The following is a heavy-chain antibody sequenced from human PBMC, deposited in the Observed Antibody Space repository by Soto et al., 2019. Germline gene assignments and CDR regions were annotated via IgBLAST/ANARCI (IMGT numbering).Heavy chain of an antibody. CDR1: GFTFSAYG. D-gene: IGHD3-9*01. V-gene: IGHV3-30*18. CDR3: AKEVDKESAAWIDIDA. CDR2: LSYHLSSE. J-gene: IGHJ5*02. Sequence: QVQLGESGGGVVQPGTSLRLSCAASGFTFSAYGMHWVRQAPVKGLEWLAVLSYHLSSEFYADAVKGRFTISRDNSKNTLYLQMNSLRPEDTAVYYCAKEVDKESAAWIDIDAWGQGTLVTVSS.